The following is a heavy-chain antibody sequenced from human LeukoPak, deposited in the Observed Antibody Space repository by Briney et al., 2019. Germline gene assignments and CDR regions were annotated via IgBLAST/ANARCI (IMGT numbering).Heavy chain of an antibody. CDR3: ARVVRLQLHFYFDY. D-gene: IGHD5-24*01. V-gene: IGHV4-59*01. CDR2: IYYSGST. CDR1: GGSISSYY. J-gene: IGHJ4*02. Sequence: SETLSLTCTVSGGSISSYYWSWIRQPPGKGLEWIGYIYYSGSTNYNPSLKSRVTISVDTSKNQFSLKLSSVTAADTAVYYCARVVRLQLHFYFDYWGQGTLVTVSS.